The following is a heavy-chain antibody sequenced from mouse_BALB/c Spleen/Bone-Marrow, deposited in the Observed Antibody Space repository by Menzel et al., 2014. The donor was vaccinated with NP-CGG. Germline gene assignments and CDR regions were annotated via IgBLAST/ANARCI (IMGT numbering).Heavy chain of an antibody. Sequence: DVKLVESGGGLVQPGGSLKLSCAASGFTFSSYTMSWVRQTPEKRLEWVAYISNGGGSTYYPDTVKGRFTITRDNTKNTLDLRMSSRKSADTAIYYCGRQYYYPYFDYWGQGTTLTVSS. J-gene: IGHJ2*01. CDR1: GFTFSSYT. V-gene: IGHV5-12-2*01. CDR3: GRQYYYPYFDY. CDR2: ISNGGGST. D-gene: IGHD1-1*01.